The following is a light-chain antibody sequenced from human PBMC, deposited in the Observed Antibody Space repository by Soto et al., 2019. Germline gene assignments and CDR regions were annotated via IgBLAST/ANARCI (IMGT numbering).Light chain of an antibody. V-gene: IGKV3-20*01. CDR3: QQYDSSPRT. CDR2: GAS. J-gene: IGKJ1*01. CDR1: QSVDSSF. Sequence: EIVLTQSPGSLSLSPGERATLSCRASQSVDSSFFAWYQKKPGQAPRLLIYGASKRATGIPDRFSGSGSGTDFTLTISRLEPEDFAVYYCQQYDSSPRTFGQGTKVEIK.